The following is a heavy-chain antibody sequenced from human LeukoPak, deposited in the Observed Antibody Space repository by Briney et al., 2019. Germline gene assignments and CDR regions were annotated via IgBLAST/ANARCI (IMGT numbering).Heavy chain of an antibody. D-gene: IGHD3-22*01. CDR1: GFTFSNAW. CDR3: TTDPRYYYDSPHAFDI. J-gene: IGHJ3*02. CDR2: IKSKTDGGTT. V-gene: IGHV3-15*01. Sequence: GGSLRLSCAASGFTFSNAWMSWVRQAPGKGLEWVGRIKSKTDGGTTDYAAPMKGRFTISRDDSKNTLYLQMNSLKTEDTAVYYCTTDPRYYYDSPHAFDIWGQGTMVTVSS.